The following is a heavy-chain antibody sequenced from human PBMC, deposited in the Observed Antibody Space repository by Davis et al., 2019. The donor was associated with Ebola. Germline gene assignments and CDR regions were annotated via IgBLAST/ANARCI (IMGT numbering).Heavy chain of an antibody. CDR3: ARGDRDDYVWGSYRRYFDY. J-gene: IGHJ4*02. CDR1: GFTFSTYW. CDR2: INQDGSEK. Sequence: GESLKISCAASGFTFSTYWMNWVRQAPGKGLEWVANINQDGSEKYYVDSVKGRFTISRDNAKNSLYLQMNSLRAEDTAVYYCARGDRDDYVWGSYRRYFDYWGQGTLVTVSS. D-gene: IGHD3-16*02. V-gene: IGHV3-7*01.